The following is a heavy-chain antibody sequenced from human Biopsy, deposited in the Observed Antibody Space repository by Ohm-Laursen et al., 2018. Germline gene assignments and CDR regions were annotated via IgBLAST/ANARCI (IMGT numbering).Heavy chain of an antibody. CDR2: IYYSGNT. V-gene: IGHV4-39*01. CDR1: GGSISDSTYH. D-gene: IGHD3-3*01. CDR3: ARQVDFWSGYVDY. J-gene: IGHJ4*02. Sequence: SQTLSLTCTVSGGSISDSTYHWGWIRQSPGKGLEWIGNIYYSGNTDYSPSLKSRGTISVVKSNNQFSLKLMSVTAADTAVYYCARQVDFWSGYVDYWGQGTLVAVSS.